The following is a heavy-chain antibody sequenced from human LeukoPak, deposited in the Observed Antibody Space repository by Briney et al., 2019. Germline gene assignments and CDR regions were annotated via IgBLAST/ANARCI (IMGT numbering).Heavy chain of an antibody. CDR1: GFTFSGSA. D-gene: IGHD1-1*01. V-gene: IGHV3-73*01. Sequence: PGGSLRLSCAAFGFTFSGSAMHWVRQASGKGLEWVGRIRSKANSYATAYAASVKGRFTISRDDSKNTAYLQMNSLKTEDTAVYYCTRPHATGTPTIDYWGQGTLVTVSS. CDR2: IRSKANSYAT. J-gene: IGHJ4*02. CDR3: TRPHATGTPTIDY.